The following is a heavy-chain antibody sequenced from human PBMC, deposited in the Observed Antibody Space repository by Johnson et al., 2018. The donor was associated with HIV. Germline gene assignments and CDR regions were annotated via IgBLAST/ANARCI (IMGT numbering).Heavy chain of an antibody. D-gene: IGHD5-24*01. CDR1: GFTFGDYG. Sequence: VQLVESGGGVVRPGGSLRVSCTASGFTFGDYGMNWVRQAPGKGLEWVSGINWSGGSTGYADSMKGRFTISRDNAKNSLYLQMNRLRAEDTALYYCARDRQSISVTFDIWGQGTMVTVSS. V-gene: IGHV3-20*04. J-gene: IGHJ3*02. CDR3: ARDRQSISVTFDI. CDR2: INWSGGST.